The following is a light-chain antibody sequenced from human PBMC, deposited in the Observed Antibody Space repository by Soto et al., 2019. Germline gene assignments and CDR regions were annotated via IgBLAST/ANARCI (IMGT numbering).Light chain of an antibody. V-gene: IGLV1-40*01. Sequence: QSVLTQPPSVSGAPGQRVTISCTESSSNIGAGYDVHWYQQLPGTAPKLLIYGNSNRPSGVPDRFSGSKSGTSATLGITGFQTGDEADYYCGSWDSSLSAYVFGTGTKLTVL. CDR3: GSWDSSLSAYV. J-gene: IGLJ1*01. CDR1: SSNIGAGYD. CDR2: GNS.